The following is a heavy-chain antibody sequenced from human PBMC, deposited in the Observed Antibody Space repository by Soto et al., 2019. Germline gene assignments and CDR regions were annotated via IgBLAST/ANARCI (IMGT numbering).Heavy chain of an antibody. V-gene: IGHV1-18*04. CDR1: GYTFTSYG. CDR3: ARGHXGYSYGLPEYYYYGMDV. J-gene: IGHJ6*02. Sequence: ASVKVSCKASGYTFTSYGISWVRQAPGQGLEWTGWISAYNGNTNYAQKLQGRVTMTTDTSTSTAYMELRSLRSDDTAVYYCARGHXGYSYGLPEYYYYGMDVWGQGTTVTVSS. CDR2: ISAYNGNT. D-gene: IGHD5-18*01.